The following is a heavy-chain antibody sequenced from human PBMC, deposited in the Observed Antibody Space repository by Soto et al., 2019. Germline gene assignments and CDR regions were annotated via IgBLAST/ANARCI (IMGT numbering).Heavy chain of an antibody. D-gene: IGHD3-22*01. CDR3: ARDLYYYDSSGYSSFDY. V-gene: IGHV1-46*01. Sequence: ASVKVSCKASGYTFTSYYMHWVRQAPRQGLEWMGIINPSGGSTSYAQKFQGRVTMTRDTSTSTVYMELSSLRSEDTAVYYCARDLYYYDSSGYSSFDYWGQGTLVTVSS. CDR2: INPSGGST. J-gene: IGHJ4*02. CDR1: GYTFTSYY.